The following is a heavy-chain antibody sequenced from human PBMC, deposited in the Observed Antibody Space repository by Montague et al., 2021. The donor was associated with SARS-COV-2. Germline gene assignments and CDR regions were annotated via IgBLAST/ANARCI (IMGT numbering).Heavy chain of an antibody. CDR1: GGSFSGYY. CDR2: INHSGST. V-gene: IGHV4-34*01. Sequence: SETLSLTCAVYGGSFSGYYWSWIRQPPGEGLEWIGEINHSGSTNYNPSLKSRVTISVDTTKNQFSLKLCSVTAADTAVYYCARERYSFSLTRGSTWFDPWGRGTLVTVSS. J-gene: IGHJ5*02. CDR3: ARERYSFSLTRGSTWFDP. D-gene: IGHD3-9*01.